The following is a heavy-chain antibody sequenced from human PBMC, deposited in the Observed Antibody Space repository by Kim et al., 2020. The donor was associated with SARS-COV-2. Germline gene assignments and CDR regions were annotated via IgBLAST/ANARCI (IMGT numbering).Heavy chain of an antibody. D-gene: IGHD3-10*01. CDR1: GFTFSSYS. Sequence: GGSLRLSCAASGFTFSSYSMNWVRQAPGKGLEWVSSISSSSSYIYYADSVKGRFTISRDNAKNSLYLQMNSLRAEDTAVYYCARDRYGSGSYYNVGYFDYWGQGTLVTVSS. CDR2: ISSSSSYI. CDR3: ARDRYGSGSYYNVGYFDY. J-gene: IGHJ4*02. V-gene: IGHV3-21*01.